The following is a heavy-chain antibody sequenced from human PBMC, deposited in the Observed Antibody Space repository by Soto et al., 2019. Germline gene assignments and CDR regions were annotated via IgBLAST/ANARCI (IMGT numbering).Heavy chain of an antibody. CDR2: ISGSGGST. CDR3: AKVSSIVVVTAYWYFDL. Sequence: GGSLRLSCAASGFTFSSYAMSWVRQAPGKGLEWVSAISGSGGSTYYADSVKGRFTISRDNSKNTLYLQMNSLRAEDTAVYYCAKVSSIVVVTAYWYFDLWGRGTLVTVSS. J-gene: IGHJ2*01. CDR1: GFTFSSYA. V-gene: IGHV3-23*01. D-gene: IGHD2-21*02.